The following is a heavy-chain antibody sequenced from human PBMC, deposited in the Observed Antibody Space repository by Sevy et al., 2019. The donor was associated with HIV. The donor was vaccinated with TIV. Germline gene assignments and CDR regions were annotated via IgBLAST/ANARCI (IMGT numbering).Heavy chain of an antibody. CDR2: IYPGDSDT. CDR3: ARALTGGVIGNWFDP. Sequence: GESLKISCKGSGYSFTSYWIGWVRQMPGKGLEWMGIIYPGDSDTRYGPSFQGQVTISADKSISTAYLQWSSLKASDTAMYYCARALTGGVIGNWFDPWGQGTLVTVSS. CDR1: GYSFTSYW. V-gene: IGHV5-51*01. D-gene: IGHD3-16*02. J-gene: IGHJ5*02.